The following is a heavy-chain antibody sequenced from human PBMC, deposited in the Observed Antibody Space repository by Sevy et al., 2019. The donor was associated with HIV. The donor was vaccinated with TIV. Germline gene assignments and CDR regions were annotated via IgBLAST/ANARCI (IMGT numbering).Heavy chain of an antibody. CDR1: GFTFSSYW. CDR3: ARGPMVATSYFDY. CDR2: IKQDGSEK. V-gene: IGHV3-7*01. D-gene: IGHD5-12*01. J-gene: IGHJ4*02. Sequence: GGSLRLSCAASGFTFSSYWMSWVRQAPGKGLEWVANIKQDGSEKYYVDSVKGRFTISRDNAKNSLYLQMNSLRAEDTAVYYCARGPMVATSYFDYWSQGTLVTVS.